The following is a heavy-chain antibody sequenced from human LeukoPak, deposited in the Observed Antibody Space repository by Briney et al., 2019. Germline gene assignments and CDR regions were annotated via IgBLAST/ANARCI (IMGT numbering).Heavy chain of an antibody. V-gene: IGHV3-7*01. Sequence: PGGSLRLSCAASAFSFNTYWMGWVRQAPGKGLEWVANINQVGSSIYYVDSVKGRFAISRDNAKNSLYLQMNSLRAEDTAVYYCARGPSSTNLLWFDYWGQGTLVTVSS. CDR3: ARGPSSTNLLWFDY. CDR2: INQVGSSI. D-gene: IGHD2-2*01. J-gene: IGHJ4*02. CDR1: AFSFNTYW.